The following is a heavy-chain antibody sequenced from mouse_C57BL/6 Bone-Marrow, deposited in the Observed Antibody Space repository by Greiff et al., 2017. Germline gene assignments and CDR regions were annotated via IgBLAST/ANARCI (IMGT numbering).Heavy chain of an antibody. D-gene: IGHD3-2*02. J-gene: IGHJ3*01. CDR2: IDPSDSYT. V-gene: IGHV1-50*01. CDR1: GYTFTSYW. Sequence: QVQLKQPGAELVKPGASVKLSCKASGYTFTSYWMQWVKQRPGQGLEWIGEIDPSDSYTNYNQKFKGKATLTVDTSSSTAYMQLSSLTSEDSAVYYCGRTPGFAYWGQGTLVTVSA. CDR3: GRTPGFAY.